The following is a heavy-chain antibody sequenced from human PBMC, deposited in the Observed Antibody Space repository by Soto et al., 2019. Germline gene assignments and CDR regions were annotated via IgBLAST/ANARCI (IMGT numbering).Heavy chain of an antibody. CDR1: GGCISSYY. D-gene: IGHD3-22*01. Sequence: PSESMSLTCTVSGGCISSYYWGWIRQPPGKGLEWIGYIYYSGSTNYNPSLKSRVTISVDTSKNQFSLKLSSVTAADTAVYYCARGGIVVVALYAFDIWGQGTMVTVSS. J-gene: IGHJ3*02. CDR3: ARGGIVVVALYAFDI. V-gene: IGHV4-59*01. CDR2: IYYSGST.